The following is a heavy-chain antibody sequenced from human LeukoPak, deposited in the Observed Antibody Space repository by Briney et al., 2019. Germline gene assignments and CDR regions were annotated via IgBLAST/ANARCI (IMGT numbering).Heavy chain of an antibody. J-gene: IGHJ4*02. CDR1: GFTFSSYA. D-gene: IGHD2/OR15-2a*01. Sequence: GGSLRLSCAASGFTFSSYAMSWVRQAPGKGLEWVSAIGGGGGGTYYADSVKGRFTVSKDNAKNTVYLQMNSLRAEDTAVYYCVSFYETYWGRGTLVTVSS. CDR2: IGGGGGGT. CDR3: VSFYETY. V-gene: IGHV3-23*01.